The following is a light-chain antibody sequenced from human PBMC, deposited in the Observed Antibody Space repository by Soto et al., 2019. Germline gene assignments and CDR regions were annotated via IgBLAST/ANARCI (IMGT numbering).Light chain of an antibody. CDR2: DAS. J-gene: IGKJ5*01. Sequence: LSPWERATLSCRASQSVSSSYLAWYQQKPGQAPRLLIYDASNRAAGIPARFSGSGSGTDFTLTISSLEPEDFAIYYCQQRQYWPPITFGQGTRLEIK. CDR3: QQRQYWPPIT. CDR1: QSVSSSY. V-gene: IGKV3-11*01.